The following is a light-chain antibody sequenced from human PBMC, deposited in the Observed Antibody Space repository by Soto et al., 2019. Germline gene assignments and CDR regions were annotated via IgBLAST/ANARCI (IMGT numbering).Light chain of an antibody. Sequence: QAVVTQEPSLTVSPGGTVTLTCGFSTGAVTSGYYPYWFQQKPGQAPRTLIYDTNNKHSWTPARFSGSLLGGKAALTLSGAQPEDEADYYCLVSYSGARVFGGGTKVTVL. CDR1: TGAVTSGYY. J-gene: IGLJ2*01. V-gene: IGLV7-46*01. CDR2: DTN. CDR3: LVSYSGARV.